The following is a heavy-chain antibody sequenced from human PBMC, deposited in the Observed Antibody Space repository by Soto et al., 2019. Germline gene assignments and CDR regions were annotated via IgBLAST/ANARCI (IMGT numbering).Heavy chain of an antibody. Sequence: QVQLVQSGAEVRKPGASVKVSCNVTGYTFSGHYLHWVRQAPGQGLEWMGWINPKSGGTIYAQKFQGRVTMTADTSVSAASMELASLRYDDTAVFYCARGLYSSPAYFFDTWGQGTLVTVSS. CDR2: INPKSGGT. J-gene: IGHJ4*02. CDR3: ARGLYSSPAYFFDT. D-gene: IGHD6-13*01. CDR1: GYTFSGHY. V-gene: IGHV1-2*02.